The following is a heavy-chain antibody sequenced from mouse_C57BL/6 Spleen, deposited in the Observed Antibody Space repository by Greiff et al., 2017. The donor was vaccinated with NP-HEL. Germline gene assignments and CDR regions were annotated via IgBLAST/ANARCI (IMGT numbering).Heavy chain of an antibody. CDR3: ARNDYDEGYYFDY. V-gene: IGHV1-69*01. J-gene: IGHJ2*01. CDR1: GYTFTSYW. D-gene: IGHD2-4*01. CDR2: IDPSDSYT. Sequence: VQLQQPGAELVMPGASVKLSCKASGYTFTSYWMHWVKQRPGQGLEWIGEIDPSDSYTNYNQKFKGKSTLTVDKSSSTAYMQLSSLTSEDSAVYYCARNDYDEGYYFDYWGQGTTLTVSS.